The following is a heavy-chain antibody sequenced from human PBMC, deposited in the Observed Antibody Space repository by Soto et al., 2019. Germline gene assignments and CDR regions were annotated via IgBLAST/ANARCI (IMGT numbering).Heavy chain of an antibody. J-gene: IGHJ4*02. D-gene: IGHD1-26*01. V-gene: IGHV4-59*07. CDR1: GDCLSGQY. Sequence: SDALSRTCTVPGDCLSGQYWSWIRQPPGKGLEWIGYIYYSGSTNYNPSLRSRVTISVDTSKNQFSLKLSSVTAADTAVYFCASSRQGATHLFRYWGQGALVTVSS. CDR2: IYYSGST. CDR3: ASSRQGATHLFRY.